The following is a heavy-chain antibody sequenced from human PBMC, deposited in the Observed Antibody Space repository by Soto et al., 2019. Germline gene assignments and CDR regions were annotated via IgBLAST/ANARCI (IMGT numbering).Heavy chain of an antibody. Sequence: SETLSLTCTVSGGSISSGGYYWSWIRQHPGKGLEWIGYIYYSGSTYYNPSLKSRVTISVDTSKNQFSLKLSSVTAADTAVYYCASSPGLRYYFDYWGQGTLVTVSS. CDR3: ASSPGLRYYFDY. J-gene: IGHJ4*02. CDR2: IYYSGST. CDR1: GGSISSGGYY. D-gene: IGHD5-12*01. V-gene: IGHV4-31*03.